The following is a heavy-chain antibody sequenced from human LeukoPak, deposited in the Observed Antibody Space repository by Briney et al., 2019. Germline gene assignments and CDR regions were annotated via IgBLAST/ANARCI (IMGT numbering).Heavy chain of an antibody. V-gene: IGHV3-43D*04. CDR2: INWDGGST. J-gene: IGHJ4*02. CDR3: AEDRGYDSGSGIDN. Sequence: GGSLRLSCAASGFTFDDYAMNWVRQDPGKGLEWVSLINWDGGSTYYADSVKGRFTISRDNSKNSLYLQMNSLRAEDTALYYCAEDRGYDSGSGIDNWGQGTLVTVSS. CDR1: GFTFDDYA. D-gene: IGHD3-10*01.